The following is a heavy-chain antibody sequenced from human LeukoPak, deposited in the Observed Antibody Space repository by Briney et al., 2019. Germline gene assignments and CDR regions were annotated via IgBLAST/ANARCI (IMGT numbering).Heavy chain of an antibody. J-gene: IGHJ4*02. Sequence: ASVKVSCKASGYTFTSYDINWVRQATGQGLEWMGWMNPNSVNTGYAQKFQGRVTMTRNTSISTAYMELSSLRSEDTAVYYCARAPPKGILTGYCLLDYWGQGTLVTVSS. V-gene: IGHV1-8*01. D-gene: IGHD3-9*01. CDR3: ARAPPKGILTGYCLLDY. CDR1: GYTFTSYD. CDR2: MNPNSVNT.